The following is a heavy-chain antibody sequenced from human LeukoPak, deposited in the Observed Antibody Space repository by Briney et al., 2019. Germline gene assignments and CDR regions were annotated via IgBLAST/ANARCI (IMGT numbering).Heavy chain of an antibody. CDR2: INPNSGGT. CDR3: ARGPPYCSSTSCRFFDY. Sequence: ASVKVSCKASGYTFTGYYMHWVRQAPGQGLEWMGWINPNSGGTNYAQKFQGRVTMTRDTSISTAYMELSRLRSDDTAVYYRARGPPYCSSTSCRFFDYWGQGTLVTVSS. J-gene: IGHJ4*02. D-gene: IGHD2-2*01. V-gene: IGHV1-2*02. CDR1: GYTFTGYY.